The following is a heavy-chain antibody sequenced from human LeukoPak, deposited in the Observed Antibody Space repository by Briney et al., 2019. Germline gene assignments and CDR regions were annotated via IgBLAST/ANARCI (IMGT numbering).Heavy chain of an antibody. D-gene: IGHD3-9*01. CDR3: ARVINILTLHDAFDI. V-gene: IGHV1-2*02. CDR2: INPNSGGT. J-gene: IGHJ3*02. CDR1: GYTFTGYY. Sequence: ASVKVSCKASGYTFTGYYMHWVRQAPGQGLEWMGWINPNSGGTNYAQKFQGRVTTTRDTSISTAYMELSRLRSDDTAVYYCARVINILTLHDAFDIWGQGTMVTVSS.